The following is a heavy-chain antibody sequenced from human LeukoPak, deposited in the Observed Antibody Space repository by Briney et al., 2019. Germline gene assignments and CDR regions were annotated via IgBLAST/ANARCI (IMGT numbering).Heavy chain of an antibody. J-gene: IGHJ4*02. CDR1: GGSISSSSYY. CDR3: ASRSSYFDY. CDR2: IYYSGST. Sequence: SETLSLTCTVSGGSISSSSYYWGWIRQPPGKGLEWIGSIYYSGSTYYNPSLKSRVTISVDTSKNQFSLKLSSVTAADTAVYYCASRSSYFDYWGQGTLVTVSS. V-gene: IGHV4-39*07.